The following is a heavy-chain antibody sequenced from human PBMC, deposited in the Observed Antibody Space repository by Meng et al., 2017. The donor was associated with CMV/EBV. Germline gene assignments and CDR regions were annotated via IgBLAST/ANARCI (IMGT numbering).Heavy chain of an antibody. V-gene: IGHV3-21*01. CDR2: ISSSSSYI. CDR1: GFTFSSYS. Sequence: GGSLRLSCAASGFTFSSYSMNWVRQAPGKGLEWVSSISSSSSYIYYADSVEGRFTISRDNAKNSLYLQMNSLRAEDTAVYYCARLERFLEWLISKTSYGMDVWGQGTTVTSP. D-gene: IGHD3-3*01. J-gene: IGHJ6*02. CDR3: ARLERFLEWLISKTSYGMDV.